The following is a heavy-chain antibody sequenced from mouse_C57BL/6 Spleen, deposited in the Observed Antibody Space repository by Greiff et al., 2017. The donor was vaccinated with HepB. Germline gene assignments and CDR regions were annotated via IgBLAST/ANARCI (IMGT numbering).Heavy chain of an antibody. V-gene: IGHV1-82*01. Sequence: QVQLQQSGPELVKPGASVKISCKASGYAFSSSWMNWVKQRPGKGLEWIGRIYPGDGDTNYNGKFKGKATLTADKSSSTAYMQLSSLTSEDSAVYFCAREGPIYDGYWDFDYWGQGTTLTVSS. CDR1: GYAFSSSW. CDR3: AREGPIYDGYWDFDY. D-gene: IGHD2-3*01. J-gene: IGHJ2*01. CDR2: IYPGDGDT.